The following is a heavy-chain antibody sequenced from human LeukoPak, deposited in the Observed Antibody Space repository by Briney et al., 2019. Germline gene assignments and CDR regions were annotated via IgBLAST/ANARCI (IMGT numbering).Heavy chain of an antibody. J-gene: IGHJ4*02. CDR1: GFTFSTSW. Sequence: GGSLRLSCAASGFTFSTSWMHWVRQAPGKGLVWVSRINGDGSSSSYADSVKGRFTISRDNAKNTMYLQMNSLRAEDTAVYYCAGATIGYWGQGTLVTVSS. D-gene: IGHD1-26*01. CDR2: INGDGSSS. V-gene: IGHV3-74*01. CDR3: AGATIGY.